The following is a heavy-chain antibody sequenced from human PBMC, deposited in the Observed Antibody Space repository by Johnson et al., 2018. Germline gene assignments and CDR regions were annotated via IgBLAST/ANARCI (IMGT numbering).Heavy chain of an antibody. D-gene: IGHD2-2*02. J-gene: IGHJ6*02. CDR1: GFTFSTYG. CDR2: LSYDGSNQ. Sequence: QVQLVQSGGGVVQPGRSLRLSCAASGFTFSTYGMHWVRQAPGKGLEWVAVLSYDGSNQYYADSVKGRFTISRDNSKNTLNLQRNSLRAEDTAEYYCARARRYCSSTSCYTPIYYYGMDVWGQGTTVTVSS. V-gene: IGHV3-30*03. CDR3: ARARRYCSSTSCYTPIYYYGMDV.